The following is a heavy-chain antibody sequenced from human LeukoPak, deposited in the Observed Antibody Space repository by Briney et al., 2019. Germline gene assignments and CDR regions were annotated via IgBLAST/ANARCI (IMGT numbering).Heavy chain of an antibody. J-gene: IGHJ4*02. CDR2: IKQDGSEK. CDR3: ARGGVGTVTSIDY. D-gene: IGHD1-26*01. V-gene: IGHV3-7*01. Sequence: GGSLRLSCAASGFTFSGYGMHWVRQPPGKGLEWVANIKQDGSEKYDVDSVKGRFTISRDNAQKSLYLQMNSLRAEDSAVYYCARGGVGTVTSIDYWGQGTLVTVSS. CDR1: GFTFSGYG.